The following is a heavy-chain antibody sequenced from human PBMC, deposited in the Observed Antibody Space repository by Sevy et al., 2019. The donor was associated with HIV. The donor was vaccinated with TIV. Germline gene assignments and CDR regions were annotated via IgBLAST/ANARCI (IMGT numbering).Heavy chain of an antibody. D-gene: IGHD1-1*01. CDR1: GGSISNYC. CDR3: ARERQLVLDY. V-gene: IGHV4-59*01. CDR2: IYYSGST. J-gene: IGHJ4*02. Sequence: SETLSLTCTVSGGSISNYCWSWIRQPPGKGLEWIGYIYYSGSTNYNPSLKSRVTISVDTSRNQFSLKLSSVTAADTAVYYCARERQLVLDYWGQGSLVTVSS.